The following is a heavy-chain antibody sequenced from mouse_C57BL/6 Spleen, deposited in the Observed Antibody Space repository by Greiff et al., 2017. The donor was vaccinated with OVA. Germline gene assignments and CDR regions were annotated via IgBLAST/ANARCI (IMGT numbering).Heavy chain of an antibody. CDR2: IYPRSGNT. CDR1: GYTFTSYG. CDR3: AIETGSPWYFDV. Sequence: QVQLQQSGAELARPGASVKLSCKASGYTFTSYGISWVKQRTGQGLEWIGEIYPRSGNTYYNEKFKGKATLTVDKSSSTAYMQLSSLTSEDSAVYYCAIETGSPWYFDVWGTGTTVTVSS. D-gene: IGHD1-1*02. J-gene: IGHJ1*03. V-gene: IGHV1-81*01.